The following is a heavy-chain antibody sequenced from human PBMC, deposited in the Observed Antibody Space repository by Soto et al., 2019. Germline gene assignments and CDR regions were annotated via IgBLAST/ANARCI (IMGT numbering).Heavy chain of an antibody. CDR3: ARHSNSSPYYYYYMDV. V-gene: IGHV4-59*08. CDR1: GGSISSYY. D-gene: IGHD1-7*01. J-gene: IGHJ6*03. CDR2: IYYSGST. Sequence: SETLSLTCTVSGGSISSYYWSWIRQPPGKGLEWIGYIYYSGSTNYNPSLKSRVTISVDTSKNQFSLKLSSVTAADTAVYYCARHSNSSPYYYYYMDVWGKGTTVTAP.